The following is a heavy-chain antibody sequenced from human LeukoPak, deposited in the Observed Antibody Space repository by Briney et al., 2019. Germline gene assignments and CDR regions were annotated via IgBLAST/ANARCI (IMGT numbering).Heavy chain of an antibody. D-gene: IGHD5-18*01. J-gene: IGHJ4*02. CDR3: ARIELGYSYGHYYFDY. CDR2: IYYSGST. V-gene: IGHV4-59*12. Sequence: SETLSLTCTVSGGSISSYYWSWIRQPPGKGLEWIGYIYYSGSTNYNPSLKSRVTISVDTSKNQFSLKLSSVTAADTAVYYCARIELGYSYGHYYFDYWGQGTLVTVSS. CDR1: GGSISSYY.